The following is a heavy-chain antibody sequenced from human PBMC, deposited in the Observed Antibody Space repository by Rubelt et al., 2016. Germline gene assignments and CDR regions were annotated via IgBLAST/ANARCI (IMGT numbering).Heavy chain of an antibody. CDR2: ISAYNGNT. D-gene: IGHD2-8*01. J-gene: IGHJ3*02. CDR1: GYTFTGYY. CDR3: ARGFDCTNGVCGAFDI. Sequence: GYTFTGYYMHWVRQAPGQGLEWMGWISAYNGNTNYAQKLQGRVTMTTDTSTSTAYMELRSLRSDDTAVYYCARGFDCTNGVCGAFDIWGQGTMVTVSS. V-gene: IGHV1-18*04.